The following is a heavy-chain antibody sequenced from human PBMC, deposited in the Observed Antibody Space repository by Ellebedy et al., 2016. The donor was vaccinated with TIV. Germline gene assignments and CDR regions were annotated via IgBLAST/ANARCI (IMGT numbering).Heavy chain of an antibody. J-gene: IGHJ3*02. V-gene: IGHV3-30*03. CDR3: ARERTMIVFKVPKDAFDI. Sequence: GESLKISCAASGFTFSSYSMNWVRQAPGKGLEWVAVISYDGSNKYYADSVKGRFTISRDNSKNTLYLQMNSLRAEDTAVYYCARERTMIVFKVPKDAFDIWGQGTMVTVSS. D-gene: IGHD3-22*01. CDR1: GFTFSSYS. CDR2: ISYDGSNK.